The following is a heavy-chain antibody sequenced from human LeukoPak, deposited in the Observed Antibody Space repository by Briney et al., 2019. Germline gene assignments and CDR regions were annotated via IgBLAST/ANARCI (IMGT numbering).Heavy chain of an antibody. Sequence: GGSLRLSCAASGFTFSDYYMTWIRQAPGQGLEWISYVSGSDENKYYAGSVRGRFAISRDNAEKSLFLQMSNVRAEDTAVYYCARAGLGGHYIDYWGQGTLVTGSS. CDR2: VSGSDENK. V-gene: IGHV3-11*01. D-gene: IGHD2-15*01. J-gene: IGHJ4*02. CDR1: GFTFSDYY. CDR3: ARAGLGGHYIDY.